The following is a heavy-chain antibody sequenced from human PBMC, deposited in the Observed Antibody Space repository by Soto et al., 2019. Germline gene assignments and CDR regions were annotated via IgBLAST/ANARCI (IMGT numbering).Heavy chain of an antibody. CDR1: GFTFSSND. CDR2: IYSGGST. V-gene: IGHV3-53*01. Sequence: EVQLVESGGGLIQPGGSLRLSCAASGFTFSSNDMNWVRQAPGKGLEWVSLIYSGGSTYYADSVKGRFTISRDNSKNPLYLLMSSLRAVDTAVYYCAARPLLPGAPWGQGTMVTVSS. D-gene: IGHD3-22*01. J-gene: IGHJ3*01. CDR3: AARPLLPGAP.